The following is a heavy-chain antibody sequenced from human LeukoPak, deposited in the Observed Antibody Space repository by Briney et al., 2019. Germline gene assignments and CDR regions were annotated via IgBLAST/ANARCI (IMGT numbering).Heavy chain of an antibody. J-gene: IGHJ5*02. Sequence: SETLSLTCTVSGGSISNHFCSWIRQPAGKGLEWIGRVSTSGSTYYNPSLKSRVTMSADTSKNQFSLKLTSMTAADTAVYYCARGDIVTGGGRNWFDPWGQGTLVTVSS. V-gene: IGHV4-4*07. CDR3: ARGDIVTGGGRNWFDP. D-gene: IGHD2-15*01. CDR1: GGSISNHF. CDR2: VSTSGST.